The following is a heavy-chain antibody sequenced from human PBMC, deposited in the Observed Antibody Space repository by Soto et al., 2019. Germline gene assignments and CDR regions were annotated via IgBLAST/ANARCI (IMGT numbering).Heavy chain of an antibody. CDR2: ISGSGGST. J-gene: IGHJ4*02. CDR1: GFTFSSYA. CDR3: ASGHHYYDSSGYYPFGY. V-gene: IGHV3-23*01. Sequence: SLRLSCAASGFTFSSYAMSWVRQAPGKGLEWVSAISGSGGSTYYADSVKGRFTISRDNSKNTLYLQMNSLRAEDTAVYYCASGHHYYDSSGYYPFGYWGQGTLVTVSS. D-gene: IGHD3-22*01.